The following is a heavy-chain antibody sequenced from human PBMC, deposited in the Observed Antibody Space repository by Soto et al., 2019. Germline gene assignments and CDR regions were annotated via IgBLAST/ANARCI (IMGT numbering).Heavy chain of an antibody. CDR2: INPSGGST. D-gene: IGHD6-19*01. Sequence: ASVKVSCKASGYTITSYFIHWVRQAPGQGLEWMGIINPSGGSTSYAQKFQGRVTIIADESTTTAYMELSTLISEDTAVYYCARVQAVPGIYNYYGLDVWGQGTTVTISS. J-gene: IGHJ6*02. V-gene: IGHV1-46*01. CDR1: GYTITSYF. CDR3: ARVQAVPGIYNYYGLDV.